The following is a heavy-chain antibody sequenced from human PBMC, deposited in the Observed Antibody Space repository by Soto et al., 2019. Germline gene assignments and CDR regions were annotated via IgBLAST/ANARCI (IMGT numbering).Heavy chain of an antibody. CDR2: ISGSGGST. Sequence: SGGSLRLSCAASGFTFSTYAMSWVRQTPGKGLEWVSSISGSGGSTYYADSVKGRFTISRDNSKNTLYLQMNSLRAEDTAVYYCAKDHPYSGTYYTAYYYYYGMDVWGQGTTVTVSS. CDR3: AKDHPYSGTYYTAYYYYYGMDV. D-gene: IGHD1-26*01. V-gene: IGHV3-23*01. J-gene: IGHJ6*02. CDR1: GFTFSTYA.